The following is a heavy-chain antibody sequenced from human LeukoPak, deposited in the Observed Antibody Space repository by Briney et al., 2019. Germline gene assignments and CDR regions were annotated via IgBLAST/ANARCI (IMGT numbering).Heavy chain of an antibody. CDR1: ASTLGDYA. CDR3: TRARQLRHFDWIPGGGEHDGFDI. CDR2: IRSKAYGRTI. D-gene: IGHD3-9*01. J-gene: IGHJ3*02. V-gene: IGHV3-49*04. Sequence: GGSLRLSCTTSASTLGDYAINWVRQAPGKGLEWVGLIRSKAYGRTIEYAPPIKGRFTISRDESNSIVFLQMSNLKTEDTAVYFCTRARQLRHFDWIPGGGEHDGFDIWGQGSVVTVS.